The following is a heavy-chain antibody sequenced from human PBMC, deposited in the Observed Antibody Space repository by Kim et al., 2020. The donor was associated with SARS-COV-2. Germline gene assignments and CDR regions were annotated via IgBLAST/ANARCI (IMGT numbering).Heavy chain of an antibody. D-gene: IGHD2-2*01. CDR3: ARGRYCSSTSCYEVDY. J-gene: IGHJ4*02. V-gene: IGHV3-48*03. Sequence: SVKGRFTISRDNAKNSLYLQMNSLRAEDTAVYYCARGRYCSSTSCYEVDYWGQGTLVTVSS.